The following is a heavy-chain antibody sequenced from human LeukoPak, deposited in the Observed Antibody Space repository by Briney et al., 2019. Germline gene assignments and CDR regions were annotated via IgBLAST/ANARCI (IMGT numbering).Heavy chain of an antibody. V-gene: IGHV3-11*04. CDR2: INSSGSTI. Sequence: PGGSLRLSCAASGFTFSDYYMSWIRQAPGKRREWVSYINSSGSTIYYADSVKGRFTISRYNAKISLYLQINTLRAEDTAVYYCARDSDIVVAFDYWRQGTLVTVSS. J-gene: IGHJ4*02. CDR3: ARDSDIVVAFDY. CDR1: GFTFSDYY. D-gene: IGHD2-2*01.